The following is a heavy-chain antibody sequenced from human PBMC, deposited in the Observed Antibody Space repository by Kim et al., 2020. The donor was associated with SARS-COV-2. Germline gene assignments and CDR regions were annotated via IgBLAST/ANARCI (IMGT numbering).Heavy chain of an antibody. D-gene: IGHD3-10*01. V-gene: IGHV1-69*13. CDR1: GGTFSSYA. J-gene: IGHJ4*02. CDR2: IIPIFGTA. Sequence: SVKVSCKASGGTFSSYAISWVRQAPGQGLEWMGGIIPIFGTANYAQKFQGRVTITADESTSTAYMELSSLRSEDTAVYYCASISLLRGVTLLDDYWGQGTLVTVSS. CDR3: ASISLLRGVTLLDDY.